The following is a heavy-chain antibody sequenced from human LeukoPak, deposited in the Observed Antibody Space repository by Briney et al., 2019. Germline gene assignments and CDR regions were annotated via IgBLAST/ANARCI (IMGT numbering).Heavy chain of an antibody. CDR1: GGSISSYY. CDR2: IYYGGST. D-gene: IGHD3-22*01. V-gene: IGHV4-59*01. Sequence: SGTLSLTCTVSGGSISSYYWSWIRQPPGKGLEWIGYIYYGGSTNYNPSLKSRVTISVDTSKNQFSLKLSSVTAADTAVYYCASAYYYDSSGYSDYWGQGTLVTVSS. CDR3: ASAYYYDSSGYSDY. J-gene: IGHJ4*02.